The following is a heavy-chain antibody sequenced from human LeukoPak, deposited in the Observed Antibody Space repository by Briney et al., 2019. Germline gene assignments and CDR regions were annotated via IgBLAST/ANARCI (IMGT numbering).Heavy chain of an antibody. D-gene: IGHD3-10*01. CDR1: GYTFTSYG. CDR3: ARAGNYGSGKSDY. CDR2: NSDYKGNT. J-gene: IGHJ4*02. Sequence: ASVTVSCMASGYTFTSYGISWVRQAPGQGLEWMGWNSDYKGNTYYAQKLQGRVTMTTDTSTSTAYMELRSMTSDDTAVYYCARAGNYGSGKSDYWGQGTLVTVSS. V-gene: IGHV1-18*01.